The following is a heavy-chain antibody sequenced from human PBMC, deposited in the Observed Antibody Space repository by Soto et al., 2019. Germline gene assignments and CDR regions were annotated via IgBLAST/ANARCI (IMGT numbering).Heavy chain of an antibody. D-gene: IGHD1-1*01. CDR3: ARVPTGTTHSYFYYGMDV. J-gene: IGHJ6*02. Sequence: GGSLRLSCAASGFTFSSYAMHWVRQAPGKGLEWVAVISYDGSNKYYADSVKGRFTISRDNSKNTLYLQMNSLRAEDTAVYYCARVPTGTTHSYFYYGMDVWGQGTTVTVSS. CDR2: ISYDGSNK. CDR1: GFTFSSYA. V-gene: IGHV3-30-3*01.